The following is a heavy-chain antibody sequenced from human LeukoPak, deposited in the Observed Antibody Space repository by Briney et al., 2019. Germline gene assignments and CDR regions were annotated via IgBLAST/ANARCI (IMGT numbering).Heavy chain of an antibody. Sequence: GGSLRLSCGASGLTVSSYAMSWVRQAPGKGLEWVSVIYSGGSTYYADSVKGRFTISRDNPKNTLYLQMNSLRAEDTAVYYCARDGEPGTSNAFDIWGQGTMVTVSS. J-gene: IGHJ3*02. CDR1: GLTVSSYA. D-gene: IGHD2-21*01. CDR2: IYSGGST. CDR3: ARDGEPGTSNAFDI. V-gene: IGHV3-53*01.